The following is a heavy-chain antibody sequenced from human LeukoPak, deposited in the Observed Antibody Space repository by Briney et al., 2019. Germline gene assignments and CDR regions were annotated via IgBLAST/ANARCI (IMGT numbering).Heavy chain of an antibody. CDR2: IRYDGSNK. V-gene: IGHV3-30*02. J-gene: IGHJ4*02. Sequence: GGSLRLSCAASGFTFSSYGMHWVRQAPGKGPEWVAFIRYDGSNKYYADSVKGRFTISRDNSKNTLYLQMNSLRAEDTAVYYCAKDFSDYDFWSGYWGFDYWGQGTLVTVSS. CDR3: AKDFSDYDFWSGYWGFDY. D-gene: IGHD3-3*01. CDR1: GFTFSSYG.